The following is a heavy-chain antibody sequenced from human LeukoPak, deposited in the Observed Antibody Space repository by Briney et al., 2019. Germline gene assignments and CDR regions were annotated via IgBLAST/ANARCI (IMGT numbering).Heavy chain of an antibody. D-gene: IGHD6-13*01. CDR3: AKGTRAAAGALQRAVARNGY. J-gene: IGHJ4*02. V-gene: IGHV3-23*01. CDR2: ISGSGGST. CDR1: GFTFSSYA. Sequence: GGSLRLSCAASGFTFSSYAMSWVRQAPGKGLEWVSAISGSGGSTYYADSVKGRFTISRDNSNNAQYLQMNSLSAEDTAVYYCAKGTRAAAGALQRAVARNGYWGQGTLVTVSS.